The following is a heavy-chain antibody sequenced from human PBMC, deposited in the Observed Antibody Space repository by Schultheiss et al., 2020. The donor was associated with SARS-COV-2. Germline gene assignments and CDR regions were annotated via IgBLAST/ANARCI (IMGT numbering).Heavy chain of an antibody. Sequence: GESLKISCAASGFTFSSYAMSWVRQAPGKGLEWVSAISGSGGSTYYADSVKGRFTISRDNSKNTLYLQMNSLRAEDTAVYYCARAVPDSGYDYDYGMDVWGQGTTVTVSS. J-gene: IGHJ6*02. V-gene: IGHV3-23*01. CDR1: GFTFSSYA. D-gene: IGHD5-12*01. CDR3: ARAVPDSGYDYDYGMDV. CDR2: ISGSGGST.